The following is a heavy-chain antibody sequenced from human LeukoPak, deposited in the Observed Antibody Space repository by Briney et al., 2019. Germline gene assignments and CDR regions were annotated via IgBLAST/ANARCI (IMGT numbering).Heavy chain of an antibody. D-gene: IGHD1-26*01. J-gene: IGHJ4*02. CDR1: GFTFSSYA. CDR3: ASGSYSAADY. V-gene: IGHV3-30-3*01. CDR2: ISYDGSNK. Sequence: GRSLRLSCAASGFTFSSYAMHWVRQAPGKGLEWVAVISYDGSNKYYADSVKGRFTISRDNSKNTLYLQMNSLRAEDTAVYYCASGSYSAADYWGQGTLVTVSS.